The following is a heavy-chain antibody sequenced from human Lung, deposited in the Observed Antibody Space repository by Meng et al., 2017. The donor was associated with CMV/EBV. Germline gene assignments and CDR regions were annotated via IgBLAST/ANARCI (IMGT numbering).Heavy chain of an antibody. J-gene: IGHJ3*02. CDR1: GFTFSSYA. CDR3: ARGGYSSSSGAFDI. CDR2: ISYDGSHK. V-gene: IGHV3-30-3*01. D-gene: IGHD6-6*01. Sequence: GESXKISXAASGFTFSSYAMHWVRQAPGKGLEWGAVISYDGSHKYYADSVKGRFTISRDNSKNTLYLQMNSLRPEDTAVYYCARGGYSSSSGAFDIWGQGXMVTVSS.